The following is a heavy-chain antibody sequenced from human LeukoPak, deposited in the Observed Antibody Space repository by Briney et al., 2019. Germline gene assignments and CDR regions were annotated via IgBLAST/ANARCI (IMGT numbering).Heavy chain of an antibody. J-gene: IGHJ4*02. CDR2: IYHSGST. Sequence: SGTLSLTCAVSGGSISSSNWWSWVRQPPGKGLEWIGEIYHSGSTNYNPSLKSRVTISVDTSKNQFSLKLSSVTAADTAVYYCARGRGVPYYYDSSGYYPADYWGQGTLVTVSS. V-gene: IGHV4-4*02. CDR1: GGSISSSNW. D-gene: IGHD3-22*01. CDR3: ARGRGVPYYYDSSGYYPADY.